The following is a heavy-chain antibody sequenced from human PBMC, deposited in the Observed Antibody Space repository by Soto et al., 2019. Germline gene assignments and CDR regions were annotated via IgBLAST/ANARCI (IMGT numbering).Heavy chain of an antibody. CDR3: ARELEPDY. Sequence: VQLVESGGGLVQPGGSLRLSCAASGFTFSSYAMHWVRQAPGKGLEWVAVISYDGSNKYYADSVKGRFTISRDNSKNTLYLQMNSLRAEDTAVYYCARELEPDYWGQGTLVTVSS. D-gene: IGHD1-1*01. CDR1: GFTFSSYA. J-gene: IGHJ4*02. V-gene: IGHV3-30-3*01. CDR2: ISYDGSNK.